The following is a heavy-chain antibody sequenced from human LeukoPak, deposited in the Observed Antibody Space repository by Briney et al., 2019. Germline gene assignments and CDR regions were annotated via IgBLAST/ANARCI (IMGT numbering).Heavy chain of an antibody. D-gene: IGHD3-10*01. J-gene: IGHJ6*02. CDR2: IYTSRST. Sequence: SETLSLTCTVSGGSISSYYWSWIRQPAGKGLEWIGRIYTSRSTNYNPSLKSRVTMSVDTSKNQFSLKLSSVTAADTAVYYCARGTTLWFGEGYYYYYGMDVWGQGTTVTVSS. V-gene: IGHV4-4*07. CDR1: GGSISSYY. CDR3: ARGTTLWFGEGYYYYYGMDV.